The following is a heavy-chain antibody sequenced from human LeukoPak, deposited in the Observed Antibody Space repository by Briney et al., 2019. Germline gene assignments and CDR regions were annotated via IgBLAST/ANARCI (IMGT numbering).Heavy chain of an antibody. CDR3: ARGFGFWSGSE. CDR1: GGSISSSSYY. D-gene: IGHD3-3*01. CDR2: IYYTGST. V-gene: IGHV4-39*01. Sequence: SETRSLTCTVSGGSISSSSYYWGWIRQPPGKGLEWIGTIYYTGSTYYNPSLKSRVTISVETSKNQFSLKLSSVTAADTAVYYCARGFGFWSGSEWGQGTLVTVSS. J-gene: IGHJ4*02.